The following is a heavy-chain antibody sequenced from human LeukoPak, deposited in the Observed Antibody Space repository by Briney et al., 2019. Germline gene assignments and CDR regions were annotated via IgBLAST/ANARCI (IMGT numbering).Heavy chain of an antibody. CDR1: DDSITMYY. CDR2: INHSGST. J-gene: IGHJ3*02. D-gene: IGHD6-19*01. Sequence: PSETLSLTCTVSDDSITMYYWTWIRQPPGKGLEWIGEINHSGSTNYNPSLKSRVTISVDTSKNQFSLKLSSVTAADTAVYYCARTAVAAPDAFDIWGQGTMVTVSS. V-gene: IGHV4-34*01. CDR3: ARTAVAAPDAFDI.